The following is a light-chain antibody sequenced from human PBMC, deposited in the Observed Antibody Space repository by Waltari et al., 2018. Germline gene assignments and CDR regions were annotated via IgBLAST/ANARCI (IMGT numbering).Light chain of an antibody. CDR3: AAWDDRLIGYV. Sequence: QSVLTQPPSASGTPGQRVTISWSGSNSNVESHYVYWYQQVPGTAPKLLIYTNSQRPSGVPDRFSGSKSGTSASLAISGLRSEDEADYYCAAWDDRLIGYVFGSGTSVTVL. J-gene: IGLJ1*01. CDR2: TNS. CDR1: NSNVESHY. V-gene: IGLV1-47*01.